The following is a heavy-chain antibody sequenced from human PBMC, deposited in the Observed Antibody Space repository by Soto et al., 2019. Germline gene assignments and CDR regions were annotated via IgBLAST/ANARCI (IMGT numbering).Heavy chain of an antibody. J-gene: IGHJ4*02. CDR2: IWYDGSNK. D-gene: IGHD5-12*01. V-gene: IGHV3-33*01. CDR1: GFTFSSYG. Sequence: GGSLRLSCAASGFTFSSYGMHWVRQAPGKGLEWVAVIWYDGSNKYYADSVKGRFTISRDNSKNTLYLQMNSLRAEDTAVYYCARDLGVATIEQAFDYWGQGTLVTVSS. CDR3: ARDLGVATIEQAFDY.